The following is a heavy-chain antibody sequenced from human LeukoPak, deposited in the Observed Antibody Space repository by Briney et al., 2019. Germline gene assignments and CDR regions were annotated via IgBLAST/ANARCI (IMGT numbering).Heavy chain of an antibody. CDR3: ARAGGLAVAGTRIWFDP. Sequence: GASVKVSCKASGYTFTSYGISWVRQAPGQGLEWMGWISAYNGNTNYAQKLQGRVTMTTDTSTSTASLELRSLRSDDTAMYYCARAGGLAVAGTRIWFDPWGQGTLVTVSS. CDR2: ISAYNGNT. V-gene: IGHV1-18*01. CDR1: GYTFTSYG. D-gene: IGHD6-19*01. J-gene: IGHJ5*02.